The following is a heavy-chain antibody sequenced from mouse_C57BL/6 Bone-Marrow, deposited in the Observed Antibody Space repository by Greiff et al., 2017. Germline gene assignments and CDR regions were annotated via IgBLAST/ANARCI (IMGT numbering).Heavy chain of an antibody. J-gene: IGHJ3*01. D-gene: IGHD1-1*01. CDR1: GYTFTSYW. V-gene: IGHV1-69*01. CDR2: IDPSDSYT. CDR3: AREGGSSSLFAY. Sequence: VQLQQPGAELVMPGASVKLSCKASGYTFTSYWMHWVKQRPGQGLEWIGEIDPSDSYTNYNQKFKGKSTLTVDKSSSTAYMQLSSLTSEDSAVYYCAREGGSSSLFAYWGQGTLVTVSA.